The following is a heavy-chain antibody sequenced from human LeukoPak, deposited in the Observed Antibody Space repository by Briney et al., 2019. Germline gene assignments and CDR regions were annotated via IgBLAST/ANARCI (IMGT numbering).Heavy chain of an antibody. V-gene: IGHV4-59*01. J-gene: IGHJ6*02. CDR3: ARFRERYYYYYGMDV. D-gene: IGHD1-26*01. CDR1: GGSISSYY. CDR2: IYYSGST. Sequence: PSETLSLTCTVSGGSISSYYWSWLRQPPGKGLEWIGYIYYSGSTNYNPSLKSRVTISVDTSKSQFSLKLSSVTAADTAVYYCARFRERYYYYYGMDVWGQGTMVTVSS.